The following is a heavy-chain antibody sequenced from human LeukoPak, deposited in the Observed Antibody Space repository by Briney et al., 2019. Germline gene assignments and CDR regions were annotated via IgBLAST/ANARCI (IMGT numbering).Heavy chain of an antibody. Sequence: GESLKISCKGSGYSFTSYWIGWVRQMPGKGLEWMGIIYPGDSDTRYSPSFQGQVTISADKSISTAYLQWSSLKASDTAMYFCARRITIFGVDAYYFDYWGQGTLVTVSS. CDR1: GYSFTSYW. J-gene: IGHJ4*02. V-gene: IGHV5-51*01. CDR3: ARRITIFGVDAYYFDY. CDR2: IYPGDSDT. D-gene: IGHD3-3*01.